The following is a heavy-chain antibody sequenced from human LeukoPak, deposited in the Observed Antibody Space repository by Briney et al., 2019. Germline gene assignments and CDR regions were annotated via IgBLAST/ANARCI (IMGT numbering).Heavy chain of an antibody. CDR3: AKGRDTSGRQNFDV. CDR2: ISASGSGT. Sequence: GGSLRLSCEASGFTFTSYAMHWVRQAPGKGLEWVSSISASGSGTFYTDSMNGRFTISRDNAKKTFFLQMKNLRLGDTALYYCAKGRDTSGRQNFDVWGRGTLVTVSS. V-gene: IGHV3-23*01. CDR1: GFTFTSYA. J-gene: IGHJ4*02. D-gene: IGHD3-3*01.